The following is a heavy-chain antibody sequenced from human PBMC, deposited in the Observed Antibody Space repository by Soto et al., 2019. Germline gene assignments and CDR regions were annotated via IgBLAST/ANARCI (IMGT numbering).Heavy chain of an antibody. Sequence: SLKISCKGSGYSFTTYWIGWVRQMPGKGLEWMGIIYPGDSDTRYSPSFQGQVTISADKSISTAYLQWSIVVVTAILGAGYYGMDVWGQGTTVTVSS. D-gene: IGHD2-21*02. CDR2: IYPGDSDT. CDR1: GYSFTTYW. CDR3: YGMDV. J-gene: IGHJ6*02. V-gene: IGHV5-51*01.